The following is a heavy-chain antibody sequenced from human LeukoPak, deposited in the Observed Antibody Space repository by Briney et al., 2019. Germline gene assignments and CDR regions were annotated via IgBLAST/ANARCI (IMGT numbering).Heavy chain of an antibody. CDR2: IDTDGSST. CDR3: ARYFKYDFWSGPQHSSDY. Sequence: GGSLRLSCAASGFTFSNYWMHWVRHAPGKGLMWVSHIDTDGSSTTYADSVKGRFTISRDNAKNTLYLQMNSLRAEDTAVYYCARYFKYDFWSGPQHSSDYWGQGTLVTVSS. CDR1: GFTFSNYW. J-gene: IGHJ4*02. V-gene: IGHV3-74*01. D-gene: IGHD3-3*01.